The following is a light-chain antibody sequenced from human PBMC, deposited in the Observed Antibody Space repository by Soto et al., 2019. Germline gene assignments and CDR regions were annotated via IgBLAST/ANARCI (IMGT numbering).Light chain of an antibody. CDR3: QQYGSSPS. CDR2: GAS. J-gene: IGKJ1*01. V-gene: IGKV3-20*01. Sequence: EVVLTQSPATLSLSPGEGATLSCRASQSIGNYLAWYQQKPGQAPRLLIYGASTRATGIPDRFSGSGSGTDFTLTISRLESEDFAVYYCQQYGSSPSFGQGTKVDIK. CDR1: QSIGNY.